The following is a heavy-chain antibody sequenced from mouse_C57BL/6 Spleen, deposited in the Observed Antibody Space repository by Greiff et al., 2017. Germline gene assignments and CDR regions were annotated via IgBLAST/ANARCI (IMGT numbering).Heavy chain of an antibody. CDR3: SRITTGVAGFNY. D-gene: IGHD1-1*01. Sequence: EVQLQQSGAELVRPGASVKLSCTASGFNIKDDYMHWVKQRPEQGLEWIGWIDPENGDTEYASNFQSKANITGDTSSKAANLQLSSLTSEDTAVYYCSRITTGVAGFNYWGQGTTLTVSA. V-gene: IGHV14-4*01. CDR2: IDPENGDT. J-gene: IGHJ2*01. CDR1: GFNIKDDY.